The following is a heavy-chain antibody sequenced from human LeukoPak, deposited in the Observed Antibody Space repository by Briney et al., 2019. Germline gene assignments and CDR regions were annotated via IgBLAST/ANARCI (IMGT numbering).Heavy chain of an antibody. V-gene: IGHV1-2*02. CDR1: GYTFTGYY. D-gene: IGHD2-8*01. CDR2: INPNSGGT. Sequence: ASVKVSCKASGYTFTGYYMHWVRQAPGQGLEWMGWINPNSGGTNYAQKFQGRVTMTRDTSISTAYMELSRLRSDDTAVYYCARDSVEGRWNTYCTNGVCYQNWFDPWGQGTLVTVSS. J-gene: IGHJ5*02. CDR3: ARDSVEGRWNTYCTNGVCYQNWFDP.